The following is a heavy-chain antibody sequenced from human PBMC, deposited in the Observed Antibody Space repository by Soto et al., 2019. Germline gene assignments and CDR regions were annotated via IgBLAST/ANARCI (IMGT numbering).Heavy chain of an antibody. CDR2: ISYDGSNK. J-gene: IGHJ3*02. CDR3: ARPNLDDAFDI. Sequence: HLGGSLRLSCAASGFTFSSYAMHWVRQAPGKGLEWVAVISYDGSNKYYADSVKGRFTISRDNSKNTLYLQMNSLRAEDTAVYYCARPNLDDAFDIWGQGTMVTVSS. D-gene: IGHD1-1*01. CDR1: GFTFSSYA. V-gene: IGHV3-30-3*01.